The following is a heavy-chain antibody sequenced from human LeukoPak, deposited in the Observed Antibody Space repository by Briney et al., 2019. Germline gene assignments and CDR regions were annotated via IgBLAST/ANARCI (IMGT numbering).Heavy chain of an antibody. CDR3: ARQAGQQILFDY. CDR1: GFTFSRYA. D-gene: IGHD6-13*01. CDR2: ISYDGSNK. V-gene: IGHV3-30*04. Sequence: GGSLRLSCAASGFTFSRYAMHWVRQAPGKGLEWVAVISYDGSNKYYADSVKGRFTISRDNSKNTLYLQMNSLRAEDTAVYYCARQAGQQILFDYWGQGTLVTVSS. J-gene: IGHJ4*02.